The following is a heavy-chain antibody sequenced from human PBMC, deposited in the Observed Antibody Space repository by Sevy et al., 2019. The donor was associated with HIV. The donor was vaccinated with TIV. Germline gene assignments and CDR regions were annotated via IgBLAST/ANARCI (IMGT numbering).Heavy chain of an antibody. J-gene: IGHJ4*02. D-gene: IGHD1-26*01. CDR1: GGSITSLY. CDR2: IYYNGHI. CDR3: AGENAWGRGYS. Sequence: SETLSLTCTVSGGSITSLYWNWIRQPPGKGLEWVANIYYNGHINYNPSLKSRVTLTLDTSKNQFSLRLGSVTAADTAMYYCAGENAWGRGYSWGQGTLVTVSS. V-gene: IGHV4-59*08.